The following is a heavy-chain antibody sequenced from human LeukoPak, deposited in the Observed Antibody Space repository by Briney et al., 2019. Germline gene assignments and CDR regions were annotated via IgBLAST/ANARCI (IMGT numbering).Heavy chain of an antibody. CDR1: GFTFSSYA. V-gene: IGHV3-23*01. Sequence: GGSLRLSCAASGFTFSSYAMSWVRQAPGKGLEWVSAISGSGGSTYYADSVKGRFTISRDNSKDTLYLQMNSLRAEDTAVYYCAKRGQQQLVRDYWGQGTLVTVSS. CDR2: ISGSGGST. D-gene: IGHD6-13*01. CDR3: AKRGQQQLVRDY. J-gene: IGHJ4*02.